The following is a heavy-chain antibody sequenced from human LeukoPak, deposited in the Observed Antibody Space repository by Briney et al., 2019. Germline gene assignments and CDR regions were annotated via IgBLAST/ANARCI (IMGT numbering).Heavy chain of an antibody. CDR2: ISSSGSTI. Sequence: GGSLRLSCAASGFTFSDYYMSWIRQAPGQGLEWVSYISSSGSTIYYADSVKGRFTISRDNAKNSLYLQMSSLKSEDTAVYYCTTEGFTYGYHSLDSWGQGTPVTVSS. J-gene: IGHJ4*02. V-gene: IGHV3-11*01. D-gene: IGHD5-18*01. CDR3: TTEGFTYGYHSLDS. CDR1: GFTFSDYY.